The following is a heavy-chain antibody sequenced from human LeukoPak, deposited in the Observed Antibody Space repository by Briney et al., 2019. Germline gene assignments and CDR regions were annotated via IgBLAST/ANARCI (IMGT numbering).Heavy chain of an antibody. D-gene: IGHD4-17*01. CDR3: AKDDGDYGVYGMDV. V-gene: IGHV3-23*01. CDR2: ISGSGGST. J-gene: IGHJ6*02. CDR1: GFTFSSYA. Sequence: GRSLRLSCAASGFTFSSYAMSWVRQAPGKGLEWVSAISGSGGSTYYADSVKGRFTISRDNSKNTLYLQMNSLRAEDTAVYYCAKDDGDYGVYGMDVWGQGTTVTVSS.